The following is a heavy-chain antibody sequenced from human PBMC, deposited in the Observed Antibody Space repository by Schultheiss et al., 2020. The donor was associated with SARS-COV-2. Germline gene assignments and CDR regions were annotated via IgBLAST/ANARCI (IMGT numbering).Heavy chain of an antibody. CDR1: GGSISNYY. Sequence: SETLSLTCTVSGGSISNYYWSWIRQPPGKGLEWIGYIYSSGSTYYNPSLKSRVTISVDTSKNQFSLKLSSVTAADTAVYYCARGSVKTYDFWSGYYPKYFDYWGQGTLVTVSS. J-gene: IGHJ4*02. CDR3: ARGSVKTYDFWSGYYPKYFDY. V-gene: IGHV4-59*12. CDR2: IYSSGST. D-gene: IGHD3-3*01.